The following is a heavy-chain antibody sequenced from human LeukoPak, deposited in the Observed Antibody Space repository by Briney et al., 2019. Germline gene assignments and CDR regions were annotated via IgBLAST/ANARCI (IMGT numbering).Heavy chain of an antibody. D-gene: IGHD3-10*01. CDR3: ARNRADGSGTYYERNPLNFDS. CDR1: TGSFSGYY. CDR2: INHSGST. J-gene: IGHJ4*01. V-gene: IGHV4-34*01. Sequence: SETLSLTCAVYTGSFSGYYWTWIRQPPGKGLEWIGEINHSGSTNCNPSLKSRITLSVDTSKNRFSLKVGSVTAADTAIYYCARNRADGSGTYYERNPLNFDSWGQGTLVTVSS.